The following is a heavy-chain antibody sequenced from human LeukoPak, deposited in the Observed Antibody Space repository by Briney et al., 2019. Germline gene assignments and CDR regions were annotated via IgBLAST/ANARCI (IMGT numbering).Heavy chain of an antibody. CDR3: AKGLVPAAIRVVDY. CDR1: GFTFSSYA. CDR2: ISASGGST. V-gene: IGHV3-23*01. Sequence: PGGSLRLSCAASGFTFSSYAMSWVRQAPGKGLEWVSAISASGGSTYHADSVKGRFTISRDNSQNTLYLQVNSLRAEDTAVYYCAKGLVPAAIRVVDYWGRGTLVTVSS. J-gene: IGHJ4*02. D-gene: IGHD2-2*01.